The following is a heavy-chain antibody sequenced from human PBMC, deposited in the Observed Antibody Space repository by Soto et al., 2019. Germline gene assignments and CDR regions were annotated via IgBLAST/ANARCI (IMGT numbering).Heavy chain of an antibody. V-gene: IGHV3-48*03. CDR1: GFRFDDYA. CDR3: ARSPFLECN. J-gene: IGHJ4*02. CDR2: ISASGNTI. Sequence: GGSLRLSCAASGFRFDDYAMHWVRQAPGKGLEWISDISASGNTIYYADSVKGRLTISRDNAKNSLYLHMDSLRAEDTAVYYCARSPFLECNWAQGTLVTVSS. D-gene: IGHD3-3*02.